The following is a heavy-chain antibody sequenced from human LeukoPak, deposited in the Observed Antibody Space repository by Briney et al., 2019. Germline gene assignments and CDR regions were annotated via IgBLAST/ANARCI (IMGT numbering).Heavy chain of an antibody. V-gene: IGHV4-39*07. Sequence: SETLSLTCTVSGGSISSSSYYWGWIRQPPGKGLEWIGSIYYSGSTYYSPSLRSRVTISLDTSRNQFSLKLNSVTAADTAVYYCARARYSSSWYEPFDPWGQGTLVTVSS. CDR3: ARARYSSSWYEPFDP. CDR2: IYYSGST. D-gene: IGHD6-13*01. CDR1: GGSISSSSYY. J-gene: IGHJ5*02.